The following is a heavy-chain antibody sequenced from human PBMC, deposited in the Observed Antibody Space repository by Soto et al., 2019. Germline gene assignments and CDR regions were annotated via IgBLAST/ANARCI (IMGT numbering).Heavy chain of an antibody. J-gene: IGHJ4*02. D-gene: IGHD6-13*01. V-gene: IGHV5-10-1*01. CDR3: ARLQAAAGDNDLTFDY. CDR2: IDPSDSYT. CDR1: GYSFTSYW. Sequence: EVQLVQSGAEVKKPGESLRISCKGSGYSFTSYWISWVRQMPGKGLEWMARIDPSDSYTNYSPSFQAHVTISADKSISTGYLQWSSLKASDTAMYYCARLQAAAGDNDLTFDYWGQGTLVTVSS.